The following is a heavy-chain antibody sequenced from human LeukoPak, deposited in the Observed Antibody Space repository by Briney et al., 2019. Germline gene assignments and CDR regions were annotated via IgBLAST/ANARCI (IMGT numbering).Heavy chain of an antibody. Sequence: PGGSLRLSCAASGFTFSSYSMNWVRQAPGKGLEWVSSISSSSSYIYYADSVKGRFTISRDNAKNSLYLQMNSLRAEDTAVYFCARGPLYMVGAMDVWGKGTTVTMSS. CDR1: GFTFSSYS. D-gene: IGHD3-10*01. CDR3: ARGPLYMVGAMDV. J-gene: IGHJ6*03. CDR2: ISSSSSYI. V-gene: IGHV3-21*04.